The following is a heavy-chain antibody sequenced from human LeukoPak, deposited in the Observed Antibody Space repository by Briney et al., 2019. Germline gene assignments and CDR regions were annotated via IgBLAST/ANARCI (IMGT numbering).Heavy chain of an antibody. J-gene: IGHJ6*02. CDR2: ISGSGGST. CDR3: AKDIVGEYYYYYGMDV. CDR1: GFTFSSYA. D-gene: IGHD2-15*01. Sequence: GGSLRPSCAASGFTFSSYAMSWVRQAPGKGLEWVPAISGSGGSTYYADSVKGRFTISRDNSKNTLYLQMNSLRAEDTAVYYCAKDIVGEYYYYYGMDVWGQGTTVTVSS. V-gene: IGHV3-23*01.